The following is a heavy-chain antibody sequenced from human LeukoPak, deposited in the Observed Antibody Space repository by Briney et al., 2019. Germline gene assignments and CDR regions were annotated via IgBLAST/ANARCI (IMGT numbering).Heavy chain of an antibody. CDR2: IYYSGST. J-gene: IGHJ6*03. D-gene: IGHD3-10*01. V-gene: IGHV4-59*08. CDR1: GGSISSYY. CDR3: ARRIYGSGRPYYYYYMDV. Sequence: PSETLSLTCTVSGGSISSYYWSWIRQPPWKGLEWIGYIYYSGSTNYNPSLKSRVTISVDTSKNQFSLKLSSVTAADTAVYYCARRIYGSGRPYYYYYMDVWGKGTTVTVSS.